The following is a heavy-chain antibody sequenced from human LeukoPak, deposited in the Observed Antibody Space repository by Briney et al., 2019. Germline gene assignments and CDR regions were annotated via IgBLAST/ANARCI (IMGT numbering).Heavy chain of an antibody. CDR1: GYTFTDYY. Sequence: ASVTVSCKASGYTFTDYYIHWVRQAPGQGLEWMGWINPNSGGTEFAQRFQGRVTMTRDTSITTSYMELSRLRSDDTAVYYCARSASWFGQLLYIFDYWGQGTLVTVSS. CDR2: INPNSGGT. D-gene: IGHD3-10*01. CDR3: ARSASWFGQLLYIFDY. J-gene: IGHJ4*02. V-gene: IGHV1-2*02.